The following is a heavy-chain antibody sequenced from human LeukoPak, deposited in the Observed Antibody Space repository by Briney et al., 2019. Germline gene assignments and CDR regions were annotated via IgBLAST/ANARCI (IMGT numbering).Heavy chain of an antibody. CDR2: IYSGGST. CDR3: AKSLEGGDYVFGNY. Sequence: GGSLRLSCAASGFTVSSNYMSWVRQAPGKGLKWVSVIYSGGSTYYADSVKGRFTISRDNSKNTLYLQMNSLRAEDTAVYYCAKSLEGGDYVFGNYWGKGPLVTVSS. CDR1: GFTVSSNY. V-gene: IGHV3-66*01. J-gene: IGHJ4*02. D-gene: IGHD4-17*01.